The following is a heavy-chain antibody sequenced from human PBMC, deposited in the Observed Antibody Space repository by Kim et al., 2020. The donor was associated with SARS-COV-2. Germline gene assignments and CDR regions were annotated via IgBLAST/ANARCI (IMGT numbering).Heavy chain of an antibody. V-gene: IGHV3-7*03. Sequence: GGSLRLSCAASGFSISTYWMSWVRQAPGKGLERVANIKQDGSETYYVDSVKGRFTISRDNAKNSLYLQMNSLRDEDTAVYYCARDLRYGDYVPYRYYYGMDVWGQGTTVPVS. CDR3: ARDLRYGDYVPYRYYYGMDV. J-gene: IGHJ6*02. CDR2: IKQDGSET. D-gene: IGHD4-17*01. CDR1: GFSISTYW.